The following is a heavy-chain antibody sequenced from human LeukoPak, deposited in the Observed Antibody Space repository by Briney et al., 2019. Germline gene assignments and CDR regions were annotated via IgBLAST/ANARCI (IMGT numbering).Heavy chain of an antibody. CDR1: GFTFSSYS. CDR2: ISSSSSYI. Sequence: GGSLRLSCAASGFTFSSYSVNWVRQAPGKGLEWVSSISSSSSYIYYADSVKGRFTISRDNAKNSLYLQMNSLRAEDTAVYYCARVDWNYAGYYYYGMDVWGQGTTVTVSS. J-gene: IGHJ6*02. V-gene: IGHV3-21*01. D-gene: IGHD1-7*01. CDR3: ARVDWNYAGYYYYGMDV.